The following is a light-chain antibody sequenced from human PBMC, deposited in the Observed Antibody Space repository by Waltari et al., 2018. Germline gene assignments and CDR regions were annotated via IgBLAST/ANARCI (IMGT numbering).Light chain of an antibody. CDR3: QQRSDWPLT. CDR1: QSVSRN. CDR2: DAS. V-gene: IGKV3-11*01. Sequence: EVLLTQSPATLSLFPGESATLSCRASQSVSRNLAWYQLKPGQAPRLLIYDASNRATGIPGRFSGSGSDTDFTLTISSLEAEDFAVYYCQQRSDWPLTFGGGTKVEIK. J-gene: IGKJ4*01.